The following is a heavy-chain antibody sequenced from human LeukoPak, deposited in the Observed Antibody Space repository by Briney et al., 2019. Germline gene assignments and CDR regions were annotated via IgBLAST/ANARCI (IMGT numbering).Heavy chain of an antibody. CDR3: AKFQYGDYGYFDY. D-gene: IGHD4-17*01. V-gene: IGHV3-23*01. J-gene: IGHJ4*02. CDR2: ISGSGGST. Sequence: GGSLRLSCAASGFXFSSYAISWVRQAPGKGLEWVSAISGSGGSTYYADSVKGRFTISRDNSKNTLYLQMNSLRAEDTAVYYCAKFQYGDYGYFDYWGQGTLVTVSS. CDR1: GFXFSSYA.